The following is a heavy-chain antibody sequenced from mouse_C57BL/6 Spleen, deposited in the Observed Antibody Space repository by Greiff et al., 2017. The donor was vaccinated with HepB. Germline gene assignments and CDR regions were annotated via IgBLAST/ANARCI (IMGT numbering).Heavy chain of an antibody. V-gene: IGHV5-4*01. CDR2: ISDGGSYT. Sequence: EVKLVESGGGLVKPGGSLKLSCAASGFTFSSYAMSWVRQTPEKRLEWVATISDGGSYTYYPDNVKGRFTISRDNAKNNLYLQMSHLKSEDTAMYYCAREVDGYDEGRIYAMDYWGQGTSVTVSS. J-gene: IGHJ4*01. CDR3: AREVDGYDEGRIYAMDY. D-gene: IGHD2-2*01. CDR1: GFTFSSYA.